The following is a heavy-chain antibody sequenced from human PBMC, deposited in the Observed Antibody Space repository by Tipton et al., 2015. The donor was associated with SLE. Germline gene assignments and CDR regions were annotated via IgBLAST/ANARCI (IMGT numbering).Heavy chain of an antibody. CDR2: IYYSGST. D-gene: IGHD4-11*01. CDR1: GGSISSYY. J-gene: IGHJ4*02. V-gene: IGHV4-59*01. Sequence: TLSLTCTVSGGSISSYYWSWIRQPPGKGLEWIGYIYYSGSTNYNPSLKSRVTISVDTSKNQFSLKPSSVTAADTAVYYCARWAGPTVNFDYWGQGTLVTVPS. CDR3: ARWAGPTVNFDY.